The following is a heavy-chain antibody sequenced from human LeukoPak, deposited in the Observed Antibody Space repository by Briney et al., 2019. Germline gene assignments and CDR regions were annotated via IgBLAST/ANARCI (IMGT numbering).Heavy chain of an antibody. V-gene: IGHV3-48*01. CDR1: GFIFSQYS. J-gene: IGHJ5*02. CDR3: ARDAGNSGYGCDL. Sequence: GGSLRLSCAASGFIFSQYSMNWVRQAPGKGMEWVSHIRSSSETFYADSVKGRFTISRDNARNSLYLQMNNLRGEDTAIYYCARDAGNSGYGCDLWGQGTLVTVSS. CDR2: IRSSSET. D-gene: IGHD5-12*01.